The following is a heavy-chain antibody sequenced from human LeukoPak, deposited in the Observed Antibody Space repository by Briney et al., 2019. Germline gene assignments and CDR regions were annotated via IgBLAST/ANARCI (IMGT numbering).Heavy chain of an antibody. Sequence: GGSLRLSCAASGFTFSNYAMSWVRLAPGKGLEWVSAISGSGGSTYYADSVKGRFTISRDNSKNTLYLQMNSLRAEDTAVYYCAKVTYYDILTAPSGFDYWGQGTLVTVSS. CDR3: AKVTYYDILTAPSGFDY. D-gene: IGHD3-9*01. V-gene: IGHV3-23*01. CDR2: ISGSGGST. J-gene: IGHJ4*02. CDR1: GFTFSNYA.